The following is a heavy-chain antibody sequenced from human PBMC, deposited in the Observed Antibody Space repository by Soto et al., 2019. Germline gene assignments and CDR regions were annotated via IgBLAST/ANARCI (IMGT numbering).Heavy chain of an antibody. J-gene: IGHJ4*02. Sequence: QDLLVQSGAEMKKPGASVKVSCKASGYIFTSYEINWVRQDPGQGLEWMGWINTYNGNTNYAQNFQGRVTLTTDTSTTTAYMELRSLSFDDTAVYYCARDHGRYCSGGSCLPLSLWGQGTLVAVSS. D-gene: IGHD2-15*01. CDR2: INTYNGNT. V-gene: IGHV1-18*01. CDR1: GYIFTSYE. CDR3: ARDHGRYCSGGSCLPLSL.